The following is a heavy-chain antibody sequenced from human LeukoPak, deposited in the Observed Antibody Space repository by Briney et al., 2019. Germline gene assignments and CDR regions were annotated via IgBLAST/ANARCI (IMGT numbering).Heavy chain of an antibody. CDR3: ARDRRDGYTYYFDY. J-gene: IGHJ4*02. CDR1: GFTVSSNY. D-gene: IGHD5-24*01. V-gene: IGHV3-53*01. CDR2: IYSGGDT. Sequence: GGSLRLSCAASGFTVSSNYMSWVRQAPGKGLEWVSVIYSGGDTYYADSVKGRLTISRDNSKNTLYLQMNSLRAEDTAVYYCARDRRDGYTYYFDYWGQGTLVTVSS.